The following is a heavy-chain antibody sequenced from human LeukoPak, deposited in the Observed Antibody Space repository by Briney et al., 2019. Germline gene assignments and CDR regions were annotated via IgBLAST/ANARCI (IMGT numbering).Heavy chain of an antibody. Sequence: ASETLSLTCTVSGGSISSYYWSWIRQPPGKGLEWIGYIYYSGSTNYNPSLKSRVTISVDTSKNQFSLKLSSVTAAETAVYYCARLQSGYSSGWHFDYWGQGTLVTVSS. CDR3: ARLQSGYSSGWHFDY. CDR2: IYYSGST. V-gene: IGHV4-59*08. D-gene: IGHD6-19*01. J-gene: IGHJ4*02. CDR1: GGSISSYY.